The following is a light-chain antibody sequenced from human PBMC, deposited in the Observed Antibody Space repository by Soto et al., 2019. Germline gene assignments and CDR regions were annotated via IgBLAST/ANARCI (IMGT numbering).Light chain of an antibody. CDR1: QSVSSN. J-gene: IGKJ1*01. CDR2: GAS. V-gene: IGKV3-15*01. Sequence: EIVMTQSPATLSVSAGERATLSCRASQSVSSNLAWYQQKPGQAPRLLIYGASTRATGIPARFSGSGSGTDFTLTISRLEPEDFAVYYCQQYGTSPTFGQGTKVDIK. CDR3: QQYGTSPT.